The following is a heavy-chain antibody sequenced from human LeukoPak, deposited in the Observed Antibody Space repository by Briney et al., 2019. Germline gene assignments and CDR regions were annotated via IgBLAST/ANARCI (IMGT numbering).Heavy chain of an antibody. Sequence: SETLSLTCTVSGGSISSSSYYWGWIRQPPGKGLEWIGFVYYSGSTNYNPFLKSRVTISVDTSNNQFSLKLTSVTAADTAVYYCARAGYSFATGYYFDYWGQGTLVTVSS. CDR3: ARAGYSFATGYYFDY. CDR2: VYYSGST. CDR1: GGSISSSSYY. D-gene: IGHD5-12*01. V-gene: IGHV4-61*05. J-gene: IGHJ4*02.